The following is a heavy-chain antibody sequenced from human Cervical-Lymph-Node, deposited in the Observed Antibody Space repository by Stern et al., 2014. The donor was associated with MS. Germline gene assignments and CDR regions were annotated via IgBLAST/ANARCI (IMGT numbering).Heavy chain of an antibody. CDR3: ARHPYSGDFSYGGGFDY. Sequence: EVQLVQSGAEVKKSGESLKISCKGSGYSFTTHWIAWVRQTPGKGLEWMGIVYPGDSYTTYSPSFQGQVTISADKSINTAYLHWSSLKASDTAMYYCARHPYSGDFSYGGGFDYWGQGTLVTGSS. D-gene: IGHD1-26*01. V-gene: IGHV5-51*01. J-gene: IGHJ4*02. CDR2: VYPGDSYT. CDR1: GYSFTTHW.